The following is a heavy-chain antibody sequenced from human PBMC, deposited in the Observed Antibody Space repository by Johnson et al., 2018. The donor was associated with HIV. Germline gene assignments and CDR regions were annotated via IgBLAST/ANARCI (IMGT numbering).Heavy chain of an antibody. D-gene: IGHD2-21*02. V-gene: IGHV3-33*01. CDR1: GFIFSSYG. CDR3: ARGRLAYCGGDCYPDAFDI. CDR2: IWYDGSNK. J-gene: IGHJ3*02. Sequence: VQLVESGGGVVPPGRSLRLSCAASGFIFSSYGMHWVRQAPGKGLEWVAVIWYDGSNKHYADSVKGRFTIYRDNAKNSLYLQMNSLRAEDTAVYYCARGRLAYCGGDCYPDAFDIWGQGTLVTVSS.